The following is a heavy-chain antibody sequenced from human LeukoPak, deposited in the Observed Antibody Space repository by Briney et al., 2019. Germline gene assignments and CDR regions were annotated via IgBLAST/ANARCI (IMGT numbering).Heavy chain of an antibody. D-gene: IGHD6-19*01. CDR1: GGSISTYY. CDR2: IYTGGST. CDR3: ARVGYSSGHDY. Sequence: PLETLSLTCTVSGGSISTYYWSWIWQPAGKGLEWIGRIYTGGSTNYNPSLKSRVTMSLDTSKNQFSLKLNSVTAADTAVYYCARVGYSSGHDYWGQGTLVTVSS. J-gene: IGHJ4*01. V-gene: IGHV4-4*07.